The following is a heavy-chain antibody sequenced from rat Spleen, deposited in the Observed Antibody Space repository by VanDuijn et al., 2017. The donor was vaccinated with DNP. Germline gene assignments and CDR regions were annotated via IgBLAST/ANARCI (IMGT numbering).Heavy chain of an antibody. J-gene: IGHJ4*01. D-gene: IGHD1-9*01. CDR1: GFSLTSNS. Sequence: QVQLKESGPGLVQPSQNLFLTRPFSGFSLTSNSVTWVRQPPGKGLEWIASMSSGGSTYYNSGLKSRLRISRDNSKSKVFLKMNSLQTEDTAMYFCARYYGYNYYAMDAWGQGTSVTVSS. V-gene: IGHV2-6*01. CDR2: MSSGGST. CDR3: ARYYGYNYYAMDA.